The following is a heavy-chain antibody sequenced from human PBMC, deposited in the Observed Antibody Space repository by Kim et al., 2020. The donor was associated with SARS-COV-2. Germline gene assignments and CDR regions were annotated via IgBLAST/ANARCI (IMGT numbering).Heavy chain of an antibody. CDR1: GGSISSSSYY. V-gene: IGHV4-39*01. J-gene: IGHJ3*02. CDR2: IYYSGST. D-gene: IGHD1-26*01. Sequence: SETLSLTCTVSGGSISSSSYYWGWIRQPPGKGLEWIGSIYYSGSTYYNPSLKSRVTISVDTSKNQFSLKLSSVTAADTAVYYCARKGISGSYSGAFDIWGQGTMVTVSS. CDR3: ARKGISGSYSGAFDI.